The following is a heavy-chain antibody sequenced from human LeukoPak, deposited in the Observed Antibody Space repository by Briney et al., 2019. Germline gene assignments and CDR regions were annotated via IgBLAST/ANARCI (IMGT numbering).Heavy chain of an antibody. CDR1: GFTFSSYS. D-gene: IGHD1-26*01. Sequence: PGGSLRLSCAASGFTFSSYSMNWVRQAPGKGLEWVSSTSSSSSYIYYADSVKGRFTISRDNAKNSLYLQMNSLRAEDTAVYYCARDPARVGATDFDYWSQGTLVTVSS. CDR3: ARDPARVGATDFDY. V-gene: IGHV3-21*01. CDR2: TSSSSSYI. J-gene: IGHJ4*02.